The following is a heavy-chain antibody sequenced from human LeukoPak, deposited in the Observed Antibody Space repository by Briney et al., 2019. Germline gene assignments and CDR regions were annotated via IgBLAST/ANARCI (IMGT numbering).Heavy chain of an antibody. CDR3: ARGVDTAMVIFYYYYMDV. CDR1: GYTFTGYC. J-gene: IGHJ6*03. D-gene: IGHD5-18*01. Sequence: ASVKVSCKASGYTFTGYCMHWVRQAPGQGLEWMGWINPNSGGTNYAQKFQGRVTMTRDTSISTAYMELSRLRSDDTAVYYCARGVDTAMVIFYYYYMDVWGKGPRSPSP. V-gene: IGHV1-2*02. CDR2: INPNSGGT.